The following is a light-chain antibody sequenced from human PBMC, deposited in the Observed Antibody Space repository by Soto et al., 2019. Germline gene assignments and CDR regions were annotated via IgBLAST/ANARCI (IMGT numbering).Light chain of an antibody. CDR1: QSISRN. Sequence: EIVRTQSPATLSVSPGERATLSCRASQSISRNLACYPQKPGQAPRLLIYGASTRATGIPARFSGSGSGTEFTLTISSLQSEDFAVDYCQQYGGSRYTFGPGTKLEIK. J-gene: IGKJ2*01. CDR3: QQYGGSRYT. CDR2: GAS. V-gene: IGKV3-15*01.